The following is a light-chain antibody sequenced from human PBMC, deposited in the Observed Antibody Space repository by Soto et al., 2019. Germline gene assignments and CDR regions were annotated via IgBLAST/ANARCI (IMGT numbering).Light chain of an antibody. CDR1: QSVSSSY. V-gene: IGKV3-20*01. CDR3: QHYGSSAL. Sequence: EIVLTQSPGTLSLSPGERATLSCRASQSVSSSYLAWYQQKPGQAPRLLIYGASSRATGIPDRFSGSGSGTDFNLTISRLEPEDFAVYYCQHYGSSALFGPGTKVDIK. J-gene: IGKJ3*01. CDR2: GAS.